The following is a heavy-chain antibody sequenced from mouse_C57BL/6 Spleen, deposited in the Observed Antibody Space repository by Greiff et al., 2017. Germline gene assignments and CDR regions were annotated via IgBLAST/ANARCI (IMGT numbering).Heavy chain of an antibody. CDR1: GYAFSSSW. D-gene: IGHD2-4*01. V-gene: IGHV1-82*01. CDR3: ARDDYDGYYYAMDY. J-gene: IGHJ4*01. Sequence: VQWVESGPELVKPGASVKISCKASGYAFSSSWMNWVKQRPGKGLEWIGRIYPGDGDTNYNGKFRGKATLTADKSSSTAYMQLSSLTSEDSAVYFCARDDYDGYYYAMDYWGQGTSVTVSS. CDR2: IYPGDGDT.